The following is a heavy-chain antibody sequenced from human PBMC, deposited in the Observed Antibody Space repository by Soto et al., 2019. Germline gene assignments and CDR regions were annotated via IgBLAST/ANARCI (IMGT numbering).Heavy chain of an antibody. J-gene: IGHJ4*02. CDR2: ISSSISTK. V-gene: IGHV3-48*02. Sequence: GGSLRLSCAASGFTFSNYGMNWVRQAPGKGLAWVSYISSSISTKQYADSVKGRFTISRDNAKNSLFLQMNSLRDEDTAVYYCTRGGAARPDYWGQGTLFTVSS. D-gene: IGHD6-6*01. CDR1: GFTFSNYG. CDR3: TRGGAARPDY.